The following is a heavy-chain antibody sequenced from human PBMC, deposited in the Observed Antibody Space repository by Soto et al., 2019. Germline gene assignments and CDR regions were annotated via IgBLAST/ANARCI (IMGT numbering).Heavy chain of an antibody. V-gene: IGHV3-64D*06. J-gene: IGHJ4*02. CDR1: GFTFSNYA. D-gene: IGHD3-3*01. CDR3: GKRREWYHFVFFR. Sequence: PGGSLRLSCAASGFTFSNYAMHWVRQAPGKGLEYVSGIRGNGDPPFYADSVKGRFTISRDNSKNTLYLQMSSLSADDTAVYYCGKRREWYHFVFFRRGQGALGPVSP. CDR2: IRGNGDPP.